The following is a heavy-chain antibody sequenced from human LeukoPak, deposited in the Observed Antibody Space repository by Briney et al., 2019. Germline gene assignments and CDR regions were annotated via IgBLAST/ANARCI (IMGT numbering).Heavy chain of an antibody. CDR3: ARDTNPYYYDSSGYFFPYFDY. D-gene: IGHD3-22*01. J-gene: IGHJ4*02. V-gene: IGHV1-69*04. CDR1: GGTFSSYA. CDR2: IIPILGIA. Sequence: GASVKVSCKASGGTFSSYAISWVRQAPGQGLEWMGRIIPILGIANYAQKFQGRVTITADKSTSTAYMELSSLRSEDTAVYYCARDTNPYYYDSSGYFFPYFDYWGQGTLVTVSS.